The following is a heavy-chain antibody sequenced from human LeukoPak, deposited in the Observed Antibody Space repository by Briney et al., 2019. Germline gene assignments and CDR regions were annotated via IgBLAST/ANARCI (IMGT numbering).Heavy chain of an antibody. V-gene: IGHV3-15*01. CDR1: GFSFTYAW. CDR2: IRSETDGATT. J-gene: IGHJ4*02. Sequence: GGSLRLSCVASGFSFTYAWMSWVSQAPGKGLQWVGHIRSETDGATTDYAAAVQGRFTISRDDSKKMLYLEMNSLKTDDTGIYYCTTDLNQRLKWFGNPLDHWGQGTPVTVSS. D-gene: IGHD3-10*01. CDR3: TTDLNQRLKWFGNPLDH.